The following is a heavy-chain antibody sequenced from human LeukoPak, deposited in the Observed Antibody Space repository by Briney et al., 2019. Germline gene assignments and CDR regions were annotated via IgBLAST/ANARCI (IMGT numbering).Heavy chain of an antibody. V-gene: IGHV4-39*07. CDR2: IYYSGST. D-gene: IGHD3-10*01. CDR3: ARDNKLLWSLYNWFDP. CDR1: GGSISSSSYY. J-gene: IGHJ5*02. Sequence: PSETLSLTCTVSGGSISSSSYYWGWIRQPPGKGLEWIGSIYYSGSTYYNPSLKSRVTISVDKSKNQFSLKLSSVTAADTAVYYCARDNKLLWSLYNWFDPWGQGTLVTVSS.